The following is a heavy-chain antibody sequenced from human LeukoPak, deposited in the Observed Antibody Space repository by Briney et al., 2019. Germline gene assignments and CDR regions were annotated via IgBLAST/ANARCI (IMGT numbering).Heavy chain of an antibody. CDR1: GFTFSSYG. V-gene: IGHV3-30*18. J-gene: IGHJ4*02. D-gene: IGHD3-22*01. Sequence: GGSLRLSCAASGFTFSSYGMHWVRQAPGKGLEWVAVISYDGSNKYYADSVKGRFTISRDNSKNTIYLQMNSLRAEDTAIYYCAKRSSTSSGYFDFWGRGTLVTVSS. CDR3: AKRSSTSSGYFDF. CDR2: ISYDGSNK.